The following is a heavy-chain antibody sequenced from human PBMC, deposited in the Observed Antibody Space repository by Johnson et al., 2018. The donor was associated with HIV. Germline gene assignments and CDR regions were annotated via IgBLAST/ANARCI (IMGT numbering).Heavy chain of an antibody. CDR1: GFTFDDYA. CDR2: ISWNSGSI. V-gene: IGHV3-9*01. D-gene: IGHD3-22*01. CDR3: VRARGYSLAFDI. J-gene: IGHJ3*02. Sequence: VQLVESGGVVVQPGGSLRLSCAASGFTFDDYAMHWVRQAPGKGLEWVSGISWNSGSIGYADSVKGRSTISRDNAKNTLYLQVKSLRAEDTAVYYCVRARGYSLAFDIWGQGTMVTVSS.